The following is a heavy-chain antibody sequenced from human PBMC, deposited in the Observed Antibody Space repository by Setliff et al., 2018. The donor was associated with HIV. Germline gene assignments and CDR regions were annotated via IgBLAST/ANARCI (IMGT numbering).Heavy chain of an antibody. CDR2: IYPDDSNI. Sequence: GESLKISCKALDYTFSTYWIGWVRQMPGEGLEWMGVIYPDDSNIRYNPSFQSQVTISADKSIATAYLEIHNLKASDTATYYCARRDGRSMNAFQIWGPGTKVTV. CDR1: DYTFSTYW. D-gene: IGHD6-13*01. CDR3: ARRDGRSMNAFQI. V-gene: IGHV5-51*01. J-gene: IGHJ3*01.